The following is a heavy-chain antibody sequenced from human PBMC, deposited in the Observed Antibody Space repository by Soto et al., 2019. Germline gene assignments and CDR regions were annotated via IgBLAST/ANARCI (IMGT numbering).Heavy chain of an antibody. Sequence: EVQLVESGGGLVQPGGSLRLSCAASGFTVSTNYMNWVRQAPGKGLEWVAIIYSGAKPYYTDSVKDRFIISRDNSQNTLYLQMNSLRVEDTALDYCASGQPYRGTYFPCDIWGKGPMVTVSS. CDR1: GFTVSTNY. CDR3: ASGQPYRGTYFPCDI. V-gene: IGHV3-66*01. CDR2: IYSGAKP. J-gene: IGHJ3*02. D-gene: IGHD1-26*01.